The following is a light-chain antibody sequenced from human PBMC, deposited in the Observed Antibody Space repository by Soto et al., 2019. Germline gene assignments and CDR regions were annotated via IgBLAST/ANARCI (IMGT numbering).Light chain of an antibody. CDR2: DAS. V-gene: IGKV3-11*01. J-gene: IGKJ4*01. CDR1: HSVNSY. Sequence: EIVLTQSPATLSLSPGERATLSCRASHSVNSYLAWYQHKPGQAPRLLIYDASNRAAGIPARFSGSGSGTDVTLTISSLEPEDFAIYYCQQRKYWPPLTFGGGTKVEIK. CDR3: QQRKYWPPLT.